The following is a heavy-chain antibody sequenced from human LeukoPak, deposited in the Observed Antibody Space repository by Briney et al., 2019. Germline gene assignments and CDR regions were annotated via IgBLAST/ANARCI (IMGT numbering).Heavy chain of an antibody. CDR3: ARGESGSYVWAYYYCGMDV. CDR1: GYTFTSYD. CDR2: MNPNSGNT. J-gene: IGHJ6*02. D-gene: IGHD1-26*01. V-gene: IGHV1-8*01. Sequence: ASVKVSCKASGYTFTSYDINWVRQATGQGLEWMGWMNPNSGNTGYAQKFQGRVTMTRNTSISTAYMELSSLRSEDTAVYYCARGESGSYVWAYYYCGMDVWGQGTTVTVSS.